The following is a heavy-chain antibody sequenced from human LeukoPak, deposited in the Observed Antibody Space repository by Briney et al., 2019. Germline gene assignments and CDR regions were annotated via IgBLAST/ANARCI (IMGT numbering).Heavy chain of an antibody. V-gene: IGHV3-21*01. CDR3: AGDRVGVRGVINV. CDR1: GFTFSSYE. D-gene: IGHD3-10*01. Sequence: GGSLRLSCAALGFTFSSYEMNWVRQAPGKGLEWVSSISSGSSYIYYADSVKGRFTISRDNAKNSLYLQMNSLRAEDTAVYYCAGDRVGVRGVINVWGQGTTVTVSS. J-gene: IGHJ6*02. CDR2: ISSGSSYI.